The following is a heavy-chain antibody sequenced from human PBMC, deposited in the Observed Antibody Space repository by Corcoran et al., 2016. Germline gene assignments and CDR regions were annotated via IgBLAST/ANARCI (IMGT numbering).Heavy chain of an antibody. CDR3: ARDHGIATRPLYGMDV. CDR2: IIPIFGTA. CDR1: GGTFSSYA. V-gene: IGHV1-69*01. D-gene: IGHD6-6*01. J-gene: IGHJ6*02. Sequence: QVQLVQSGAEVKKPGSSVKVSCKASGGTFSSYAISWVRQAPGQGLEWMGGIIPIFGTANYAQKFQGRVTITADESTTTAYMELTSLRSEDTAVYYCARDHGIATRPLYGMDVWGQGTTVTVSS.